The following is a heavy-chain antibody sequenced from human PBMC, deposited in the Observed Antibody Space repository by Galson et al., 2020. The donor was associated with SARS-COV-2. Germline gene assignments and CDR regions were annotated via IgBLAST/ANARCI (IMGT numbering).Heavy chain of an antibody. CDR3: ARAQGVGSGSSCYYYYYRDD. Sequence: SGPTLVKPTETLTLTCTVSGFSLSNARMGVSWIRQPPGKALEWLAHIFSNDEKSYSTSLKSRLTISKDTSKSQVVLTMTNMDPVDTATYYCARAQGVGSGSSCYYYYYRDDWGKGTTVTVSS. V-gene: IGHV2-26*01. CDR1: GFSLSNARMG. D-gene: IGHD3-3*01. J-gene: IGHJ6*03. CDR2: IFSNDEK.